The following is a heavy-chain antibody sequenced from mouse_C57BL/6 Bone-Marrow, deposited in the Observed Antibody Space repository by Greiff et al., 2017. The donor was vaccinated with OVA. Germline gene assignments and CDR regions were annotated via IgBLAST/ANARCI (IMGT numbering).Heavy chain of an antibody. CDR1: GFTFTSYW. D-gene: IGHD1-1*01. Sequence: QVQLQQPGAELVKPGASVKLSCKASGFTFTSYWMQWVKQRPGQGLEWIGEIDPSDSYTNYNQTFKGKATLTVDTSSSTAYMQLSSLTSEDSAVYYCARYPITTVVATRYFDVWGTGTTVTVSS. V-gene: IGHV1-50*01. J-gene: IGHJ1*03. CDR2: IDPSDSYT. CDR3: ARYPITTVVATRYFDV.